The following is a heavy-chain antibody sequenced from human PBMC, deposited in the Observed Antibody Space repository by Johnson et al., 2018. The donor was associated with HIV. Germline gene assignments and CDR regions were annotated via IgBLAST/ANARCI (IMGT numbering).Heavy chain of an antibody. D-gene: IGHD5-24*01. CDR1: GFTVSSNY. J-gene: IGHJ3*01. CDR2: LNSGGGT. Sequence: EVQLVESGGGLVKSGGSLRLSCAASGFTVSSNYMTWVRQGPGKGLEWVSVLNSGGGTSLADSVTGRFTISRDNAKNTLYHQMHSLRAEDTAVYFCARGCRDGYTCDAFDVWGRGTRVTVSS. CDR3: ARGCRDGYTCDAFDV. V-gene: IGHV3-66*01.